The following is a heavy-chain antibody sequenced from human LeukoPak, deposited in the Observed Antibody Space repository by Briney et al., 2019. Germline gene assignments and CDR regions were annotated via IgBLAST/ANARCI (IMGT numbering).Heavy chain of an antibody. CDR3: AHSDYVSLFDL. Sequence: SGPTLVNPTQTLTLTCAFSGFSLHTRGVGVGWIRQPPGKALEWLALIYWDDDKRYSPSLKSRVTITKDTSKNQVVLRMTNMDPVDTATYYCAHSDYVSLFDLWGRGTLVTVSS. V-gene: IGHV2-5*02. D-gene: IGHD4-17*01. CDR1: GFSLHTRGVG. J-gene: IGHJ2*01. CDR2: IYWDDDK.